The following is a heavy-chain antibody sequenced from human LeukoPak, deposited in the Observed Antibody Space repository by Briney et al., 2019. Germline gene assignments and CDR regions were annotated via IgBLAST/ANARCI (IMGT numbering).Heavy chain of an antibody. Sequence: PGGSLRLSCAASGFTFSSYAMSWVRQAPGKGLEWVSAISVSGGSTYYADSVKGRFTISRDNSKNTLYLQMNSLRAEDTAVYYCATPFAVDGYGYYYYAMDVWGQGTTVTVSS. D-gene: IGHD5-24*01. CDR1: GFTFSSYA. J-gene: IGHJ6*02. CDR2: ISVSGGST. CDR3: ATPFAVDGYGYYYYAMDV. V-gene: IGHV3-23*01.